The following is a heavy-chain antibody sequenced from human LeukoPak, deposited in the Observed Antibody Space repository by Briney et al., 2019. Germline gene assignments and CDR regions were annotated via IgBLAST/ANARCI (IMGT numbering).Heavy chain of an antibody. J-gene: IGHJ4*02. V-gene: IGHV4-59*12. CDR1: GGSISSYY. D-gene: IGHD4-17*01. Sequence: SETLSLTCTVSGGSISSYYWSWIRQPPGKGLEWIGYIYYSGSTNYNPSLKSRVTISVDTSKNQFSLKLSSVTAADTAVYYCASLDYGDYLFDYWGQGTLVTVSS. CDR3: ASLDYGDYLFDY. CDR2: IYYSGST.